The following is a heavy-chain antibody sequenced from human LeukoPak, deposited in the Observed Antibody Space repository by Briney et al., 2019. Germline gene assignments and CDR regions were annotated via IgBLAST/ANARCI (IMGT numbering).Heavy chain of an antibody. CDR2: IKQDGSEK. V-gene: IGHV3-7*03. CDR1: GFTFSSYW. J-gene: IGHJ4*02. Sequence: PGGSLRLSCAASGFTFSSYWMSWVRQAPGKGLEWVANIKQDGSEKYYVDSVKGRFTISRDNVKNSLYLQMNSLRAEDTALYYCAKARPPYSGYDSSFDYWGQGTLVTVSS. D-gene: IGHD5-12*01. CDR3: AKARPPYSGYDSSFDY.